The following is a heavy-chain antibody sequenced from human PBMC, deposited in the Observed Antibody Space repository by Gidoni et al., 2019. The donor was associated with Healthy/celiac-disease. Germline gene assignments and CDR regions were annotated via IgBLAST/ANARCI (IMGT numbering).Heavy chain of an antibody. V-gene: IGHV4-59*08. CDR2: IYYSGST. D-gene: IGHD2-21*02. CDR1: GGSISSYY. Sequence: QVQLQESGPGLVKPSETLSLTCTVSGGSISSYYWSWIRQPPGKGLEWIGYIYYSGSTNYNPSLKSRVTISVETSKNQFSLKLSSVTAADTAVYYCARHDYCGGDCYYDAFDIWGQGTMVTVSS. CDR3: ARHDYCGGDCYYDAFDI. J-gene: IGHJ3*02.